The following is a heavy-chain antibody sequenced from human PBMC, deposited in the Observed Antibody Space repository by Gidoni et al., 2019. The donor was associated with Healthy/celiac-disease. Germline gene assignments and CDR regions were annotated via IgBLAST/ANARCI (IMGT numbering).Heavy chain of an antibody. CDR2: INPSGGST. V-gene: IGHV1-46*03. D-gene: IGHD3-22*01. J-gene: IGHJ4*02. CDR3: ARGDYDSSGYSPPEVVY. Sequence: QVQLVQSGAEVKKPGASVKVSCQASGYTFTRYYMPWVRRAPGPELEWMGIINPSGGSTSYAQKFQGRVTMTRDTSTSKVYMELSSMRSEDTAVYYCARGDYDSSGYSPPEVVYWGQGTLVTVSS. CDR1: GYTFTRYY.